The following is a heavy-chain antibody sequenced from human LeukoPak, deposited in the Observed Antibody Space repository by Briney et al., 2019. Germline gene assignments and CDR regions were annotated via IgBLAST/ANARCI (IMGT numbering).Heavy chain of an antibody. J-gene: IGHJ3*02. V-gene: IGHV4-39*07. CDR3: ARGLTDSSGWYFAFDI. CDR2: IYYSGST. CDR1: GGSISSSTFY. D-gene: IGHD6-19*01. Sequence: PSETLSLTCTVSGGSISSSTFYWGWIRQPPGKGLEWIGTIYYSGSTFYNPSLKSRVTVSVDTSKNQFSLKLSSLTAADTAVYYCARGLTDSSGWYFAFDIWGQGTMVTVSS.